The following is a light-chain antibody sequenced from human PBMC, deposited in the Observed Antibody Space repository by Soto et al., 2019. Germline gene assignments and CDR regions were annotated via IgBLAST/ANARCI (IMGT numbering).Light chain of an antibody. Sequence: QSALTQPRSVSGSPGQSLTISCTGTSSDVGGYNYVSWYQQYPGKVPKLMIYDVTKRPSGVPDRFSGSKSGNTASLTISGLQAEDEADYYCCSHAGSYKYVFGRDQGHRP. CDR3: CSHAGSYKYV. CDR2: DVT. CDR1: SSDVGGYNY. J-gene: IGLJ1*01. V-gene: IGLV2-11*01.